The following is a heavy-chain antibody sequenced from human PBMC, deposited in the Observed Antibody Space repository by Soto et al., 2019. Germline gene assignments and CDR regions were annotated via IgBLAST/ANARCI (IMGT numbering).Heavy chain of an antibody. V-gene: IGHV4-4*09. Sequence: PSDTLSLTCSVSGGSIRSFSWSWIRQPPGRGLEWIGYIYNSGSTNYNPSLKSRATISVDTSKNQFSLTLTSVTAADTAVYYCARFHKYSEANWFDPWGQGTLVTVSS. CDR3: ARFHKYSEANWFDP. J-gene: IGHJ5*02. CDR2: IYNSGST. CDR1: GGSIRSFS. D-gene: IGHD2-15*01.